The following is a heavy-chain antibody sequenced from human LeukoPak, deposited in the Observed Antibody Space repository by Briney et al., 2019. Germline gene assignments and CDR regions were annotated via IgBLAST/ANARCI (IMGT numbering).Heavy chain of an antibody. CDR3: ARVNYCSSTSCFFSGRYYYYYMDV. CDR2: IYHSGST. V-gene: IGHV4-38-2*02. CDR1: GYSISSDYY. Sequence: PSETLSLTCTVSGYSISSDYYWGWIRQPPGKGLEWIGSIYHSGSTNYNPSLKSRVTISVDTSKNQFSLKLSSVTAADTAVYYCARVNYCSSTSCFFSGRYYYYYMDVWGKGTTVTVSS. D-gene: IGHD2-2*01. J-gene: IGHJ6*03.